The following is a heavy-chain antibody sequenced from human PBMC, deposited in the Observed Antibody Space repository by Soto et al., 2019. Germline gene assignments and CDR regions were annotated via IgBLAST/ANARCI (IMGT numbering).Heavy chain of an antibody. CDR1: GGSFSGYY. J-gene: IGHJ4*02. CDR3: ARGNDYGDYDD. D-gene: IGHD4-17*01. V-gene: IGHV4-34*01. Sequence: SETLSLTCAVYGGSFSGYYWSWIRQPPGKGLEWIGEINHSGSTNYNPSLKSRVTISVDTSKNQFSLKLSSVTAADTAVYYCARGNDYGDYDDWGQGTLVTVAS. CDR2: INHSGST.